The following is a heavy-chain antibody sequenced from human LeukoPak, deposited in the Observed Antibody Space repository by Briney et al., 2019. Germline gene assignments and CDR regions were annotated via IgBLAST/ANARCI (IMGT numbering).Heavy chain of an antibody. V-gene: IGHV3-21*01. Sequence: GGSLRLSCAASGFSFMTYSMNWFRQAPGKGLEGVSSISLRGTYLYYSDSVKGRFTVSRDDAKNSLSLQMNSLRADDAAVYYCTRSQDLTGTDFWSGYYGNAMDVWGQGTTVTVSS. D-gene: IGHD3-3*01. CDR2: ISLRGTYL. J-gene: IGHJ6*02. CDR1: GFSFMTYS. CDR3: TRSQDLTGTDFWSGYYGNAMDV.